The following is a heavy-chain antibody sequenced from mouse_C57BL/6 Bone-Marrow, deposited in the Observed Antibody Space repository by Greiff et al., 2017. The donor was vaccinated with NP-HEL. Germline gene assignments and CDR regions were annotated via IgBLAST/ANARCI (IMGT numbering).Heavy chain of an antibody. CDR1: GFTFSDYY. CDR2: ISNGGGST. J-gene: IGHJ4*01. D-gene: IGHD1-1*01. V-gene: IGHV5-12*01. CDR3: ARQTSLIYYYGSSPYSAMDY. Sequence: EVQRVESGGGLVQPGGSLKLSCAASGFTFSDYYMYWVRQTPEKRLEWVAYISNGGGSTYYPDTVKGRVTISRDNAKKTLYLQMSRLKSEDTAMYYCARQTSLIYYYGSSPYSAMDYWGQGTSVTVSS.